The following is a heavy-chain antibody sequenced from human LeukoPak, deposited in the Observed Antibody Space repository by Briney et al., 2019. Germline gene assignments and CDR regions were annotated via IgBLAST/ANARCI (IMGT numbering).Heavy chain of an antibody. CDR1: GFTFNTYG. V-gene: IGHV3-30*18. Sequence: GTSLRLSCAASGFTFNTYGMHWVRQAPGKGLEWVAAMSYDGLNTYYADSVRGRFIISRENSKNTLYLQMNSLRVEDTAVYYCAKVQLERRELLPNFDCWSQGNLVTVS. J-gene: IGHJ4*02. CDR3: AKVQLERRELLPNFDC. D-gene: IGHD1-1*01. CDR2: MSYDGLNT.